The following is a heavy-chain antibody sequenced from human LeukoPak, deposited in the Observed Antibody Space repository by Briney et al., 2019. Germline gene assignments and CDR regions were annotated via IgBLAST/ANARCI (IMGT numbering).Heavy chain of an antibody. J-gene: IGHJ5*02. D-gene: IGHD1-26*01. CDR2: INTDGSST. V-gene: IGHV3-74*01. CDR3: ARVIMGASNWFDP. Sequence: GGSLRLSCAASGFSFSSYWMHWVRQAPGKGLVWVSRINTDGSSTNYADSVKGRFTISRDNAKNTLYLQMNSLRAEDTAVYYCARVIMGASNWFDPGAREPWSPSPQ. CDR1: GFSFSSYW.